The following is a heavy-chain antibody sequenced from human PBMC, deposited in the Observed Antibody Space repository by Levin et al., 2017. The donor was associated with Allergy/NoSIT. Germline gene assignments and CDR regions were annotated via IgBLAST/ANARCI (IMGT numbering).Heavy chain of an antibody. CDR3: ARDNRRYSSGWWYWYFDL. V-gene: IGHV3-33*01. CDR1: GFTFSSYG. J-gene: IGHJ2*01. CDR2: IWYDGSNK. D-gene: IGHD6-19*01. Sequence: GGSLRLSCAASGFTFSSYGMHWVRQAPGKGLEWVAVIWYDGSNKYYADSVKGRFTISRDNSKNTLYLQMNSLRAEDTAVYYCARDNRRYSSGWWYWYFDLWGRGTLVTVSS.